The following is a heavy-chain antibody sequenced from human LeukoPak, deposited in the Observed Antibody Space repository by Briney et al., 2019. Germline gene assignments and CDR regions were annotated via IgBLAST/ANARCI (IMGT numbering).Heavy chain of an antibody. V-gene: IGHV3-11*01. CDR3: AKQGDFSNFGFDY. CDR1: GFTFSDYY. CDR2: ISSSGSTM. J-gene: IGHJ4*02. D-gene: IGHD4-11*01. Sequence: GGSLRLSCAASGFTFSDYYMSWIRQAPGKGLEWVSYISSSGSTMYYADSVKGRFTISRDNSKNTLYLQMNSLRAEDTAVYYCAKQGDFSNFGFDYWGQGTLVTVSS.